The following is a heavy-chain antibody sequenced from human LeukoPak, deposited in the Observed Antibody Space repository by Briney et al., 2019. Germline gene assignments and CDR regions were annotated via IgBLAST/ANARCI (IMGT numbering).Heavy chain of an antibody. CDR1: GFTFNTYA. J-gene: IGHJ4*02. D-gene: IGHD5-12*01. Sequence: GGSLRLSCAASGFTFNTYAMNWIRQAPGKGLEWVSGIRASVDSTYYADSVKGRFTISRDNSKNTLDLQMNSLGAADTAVYYCAKDRAGYSGARGFDCWGQGTLVTVSS. CDR3: AKDRAGYSGARGFDC. V-gene: IGHV3-23*01. CDR2: IRASVDST.